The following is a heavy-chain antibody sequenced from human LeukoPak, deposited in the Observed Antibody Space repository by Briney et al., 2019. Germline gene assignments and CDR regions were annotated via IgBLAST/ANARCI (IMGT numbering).Heavy chain of an antibody. V-gene: IGHV1-69*05. CDR1: VGTFSSYA. CDR3: ARGREYCSSTSCHPNFDY. D-gene: IGHD2-2*01. J-gene: IGHJ4*02. CDR2: IIPIFGTA. Sequence: SVNVSCKASVGTFSSYAISWVRQAPGQGLEWMGVIIPIFGTANYAKKFKGRVTITTDESTSTAYMELCSLRSEDTAVYYCARGREYCSSTSCHPNFDYWGQGTLVTVSS.